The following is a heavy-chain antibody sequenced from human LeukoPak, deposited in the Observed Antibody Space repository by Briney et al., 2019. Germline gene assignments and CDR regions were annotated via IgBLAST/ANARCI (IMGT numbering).Heavy chain of an antibody. Sequence: GGSLRLSCAASGFTVSSNYMSWVRQAPGKGLEWVSVIYSGGSTYYADSVKGRFTISRDNSKNTLYLQMNSLRAEDTAVYYCAKNGDRGAYCSGGSCYPYYYYYMDVWGKGTTVTISS. D-gene: IGHD2-15*01. CDR3: AKNGDRGAYCSGGSCYPYYYYYMDV. V-gene: IGHV3-53*01. CDR2: IYSGGST. J-gene: IGHJ6*03. CDR1: GFTVSSNY.